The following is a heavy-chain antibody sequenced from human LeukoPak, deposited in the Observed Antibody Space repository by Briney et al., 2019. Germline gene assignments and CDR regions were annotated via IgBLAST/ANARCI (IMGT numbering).Heavy chain of an antibody. V-gene: IGHV1-2*02. D-gene: IGHD6-19*01. CDR2: INPNSGGT. CDR1: GYTFTGYY. J-gene: IGHJ4*02. CDR3: ARDLKRGYSSGRYSWGTGSSNDY. Sequence: ASVKVSCKASGYTFTGYYMHWVRQAPGQGLEWMGWINPNSGGTNYAQKFQGRVTMTRDTSISAAYMELRRLRSDDTAVYYCARDLKRGYSSGRYSWGTGSSNDYWGQGTLVTVSS.